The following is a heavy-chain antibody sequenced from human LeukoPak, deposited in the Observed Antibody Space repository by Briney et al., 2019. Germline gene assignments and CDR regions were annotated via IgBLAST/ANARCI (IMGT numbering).Heavy chain of an antibody. Sequence: PSETLSLTCTVPGGSISSYYWSWIRQPPGKGLEWSGYIYYSGSTNYNPSLKSRVTISVDTSKNQFSLKPSSVTAADTAVYYCARDNGSSEWAWFDPWGQGTLVTVSS. V-gene: IGHV4-59*01. J-gene: IGHJ5*02. CDR1: GGSISSYY. CDR2: IYYSGST. CDR3: ARDNGSSEWAWFDP. D-gene: IGHD6-13*01.